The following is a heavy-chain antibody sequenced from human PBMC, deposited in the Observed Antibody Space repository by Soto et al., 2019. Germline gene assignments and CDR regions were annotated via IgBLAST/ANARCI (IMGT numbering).Heavy chain of an antibody. V-gene: IGHV3-11*01. CDR1: GFTFSDFY. CDR3: ASDPPPDSETVYMDV. CDR2: ISSGGSLI. Sequence: QVQLVESGGGLVQPGGSLRLSCAASGFTFSDFYMSWIRQAPGKGLEWISYISSGGSLIYYADTVKGRFTISRDNAKNTPNLPMNSRRVEDTAVYYCASDPPPDSETVYMDVWGQGNTVTVSS. J-gene: IGHJ6*02. D-gene: IGHD3-16*01.